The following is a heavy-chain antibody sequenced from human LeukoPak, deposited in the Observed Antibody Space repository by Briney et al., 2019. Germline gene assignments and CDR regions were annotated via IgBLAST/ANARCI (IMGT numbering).Heavy chain of an antibody. CDR3: ARDLIASRPGWFDP. CDR2: ISAYNGDT. J-gene: IGHJ5*02. D-gene: IGHD6-6*01. Sequence: GASVKVSCKASGYTFTTYGVSWVRQAPGQGLERMGWISAYNGDTTYAQTLQGRVTMTTDTSTSTAYMELRSLRSDDTAIYFCARDLIASRPGWFDPWGQGTLVTVSS. V-gene: IGHV1-18*01. CDR1: GYTFTTYG.